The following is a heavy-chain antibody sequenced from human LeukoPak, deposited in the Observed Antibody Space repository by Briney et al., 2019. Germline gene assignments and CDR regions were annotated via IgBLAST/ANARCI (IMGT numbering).Heavy chain of an antibody. V-gene: IGHV3-53*01. D-gene: IGHD3-22*01. CDR1: GFTVSSNY. Sequence: QPGGSLRLSCAASGFTVSSNYMSRVRQAPGKGLEWVSVIYSGGSTYYADSVKGRFTISRDNSKNTLYLQMNSLRAEDTAVYYCARDRNYYDSSGASLWYFDLWGRGTLVTVSS. CDR2: IYSGGST. CDR3: ARDRNYYDSSGASLWYFDL. J-gene: IGHJ2*01.